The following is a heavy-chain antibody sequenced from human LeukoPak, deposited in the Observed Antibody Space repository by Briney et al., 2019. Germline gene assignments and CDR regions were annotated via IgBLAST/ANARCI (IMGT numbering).Heavy chain of an antibody. CDR3: AREAFSVAGSELDY. Sequence: GGSLRLSCAASGFTFSTYIMNWVRQAPGKGLEWVSYISSSGGTQYYADSVKGRFNISRDNAKNSLYLQMNSLRAEDTAVYYCAREAFSVAGSELDYWGQGTLVTVSS. V-gene: IGHV3-48*04. CDR1: GFTFSTYI. CDR2: ISSSGGTQ. J-gene: IGHJ4*02. D-gene: IGHD6-19*01.